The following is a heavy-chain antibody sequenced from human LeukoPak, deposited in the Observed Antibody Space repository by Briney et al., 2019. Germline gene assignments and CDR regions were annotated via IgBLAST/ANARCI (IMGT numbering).Heavy chain of an antibody. CDR1: GFTFSSYG. J-gene: IGHJ4*02. D-gene: IGHD3-22*01. CDR2: ISYDGSNK. CDR3: ADNYDRGPGDY. Sequence: PGGSLRLSCIASGFTFSSYGMYWVRQAPGKGLEWVAVISYDGSNKYYADSVKGRFTISRDNSKNTLYLQMNSLRAEDTAVYYCADNYDRGPGDYWGQGTLVTVSS. V-gene: IGHV3-30*03.